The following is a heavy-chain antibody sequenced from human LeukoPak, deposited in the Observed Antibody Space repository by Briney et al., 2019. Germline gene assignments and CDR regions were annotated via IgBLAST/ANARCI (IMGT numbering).Heavy chain of an antibody. D-gene: IGHD2-2*01. CDR1: VYTFTGYY. V-gene: IGHV1-2*02. J-gene: IGHJ4*02. Sequence: ASVKVSCKASVYTFTGYYMHWLRQAPGQGLEWMGWINPNSGGTNYAQKFQGRVTMTRETSISTAYMERSRLRSDDTAVYYCARVVPAAIIPMDYWGQGTLVTVSS. CDR3: ARVVPAAIIPMDY. CDR2: INPNSGGT.